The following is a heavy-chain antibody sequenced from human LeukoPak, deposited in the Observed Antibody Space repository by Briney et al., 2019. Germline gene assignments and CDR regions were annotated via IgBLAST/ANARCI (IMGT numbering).Heavy chain of an antibody. CDR3: ARGDVSYSIDY. Sequence: GGSLRLSCAASGFTFSSYGMHWGPQAPGKGLEWVAVIWNDGSKKYYVDSVKGRFTISRDNSKNTMYLQMNSLRAEDTAVYYCARGDVSYSIDYWGQGTLVTVSS. J-gene: IGHJ4*02. CDR2: IWNDGSKK. V-gene: IGHV3-33*08. CDR1: GFTFSSYG. D-gene: IGHD5-24*01.